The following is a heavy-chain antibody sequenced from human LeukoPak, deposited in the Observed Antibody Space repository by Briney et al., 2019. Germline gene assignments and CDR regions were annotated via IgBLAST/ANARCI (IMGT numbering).Heavy chain of an antibody. V-gene: IGHV4-39*07. CDR2: IYYSGST. Sequence: PSETLSLTCTVSGGSISSSSYYWGWIRQPPGKGLEWIGSIYYSGSTYYNPSLKSRVTISVDTSKNQFSLKLSSVTAADTAVYYCARAGDTIFGVVIVAFDIWGQGTMVTVSS. J-gene: IGHJ3*02. D-gene: IGHD3-3*01. CDR3: ARAGDTIFGVVIVAFDI. CDR1: GGSISSSSYY.